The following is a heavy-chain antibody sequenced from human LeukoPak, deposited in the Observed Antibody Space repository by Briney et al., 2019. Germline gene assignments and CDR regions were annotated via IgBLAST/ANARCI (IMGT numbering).Heavy chain of an antibody. CDR2: IKQDGSEK. CDR1: GFTFSSYW. Sequence: SGGSLRLSCAASGFTFSSYWMSWVRQAPGKGLEWVANIKQDGSEKYYVDSVKGRFTISRDNAKNSLYLQMNSLRAEDTAVYYCARRPLYSSSWYPGDYWGQGTLVTVSS. CDR3: ARRPLYSSSWYPGDY. V-gene: IGHV3-7*01. J-gene: IGHJ4*02. D-gene: IGHD6-13*01.